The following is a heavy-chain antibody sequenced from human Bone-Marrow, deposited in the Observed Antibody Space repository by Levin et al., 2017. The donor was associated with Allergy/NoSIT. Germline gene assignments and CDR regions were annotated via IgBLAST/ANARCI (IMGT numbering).Heavy chain of an antibody. CDR3: AKYYAPGTYCLDH. D-gene: IGHD3-10*01. CDR2: INTDGTTT. CDR1: GFTFSSYW. V-gene: IGHV3-74*01. Sequence: GGSLRLSCAASGFTFSSYWMYWVRQAPGKGLVWVSRINTDGTTTFYADSVKGRFTISRDNAKNTLSLQMNSLRVEDTAVYYCAKYYAPGTYCLDHWGQGTLVTVSS. J-gene: IGHJ4*02.